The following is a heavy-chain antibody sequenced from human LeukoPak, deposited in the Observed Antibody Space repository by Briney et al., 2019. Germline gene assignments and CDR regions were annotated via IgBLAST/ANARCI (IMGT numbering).Heavy chain of an antibody. CDR1: GFSFRSHG. D-gene: IGHD6-19*01. CDR2: ITSSGSSI. Sequence: PGGSLRLSCAASGFSFRSHGMNWVRQAPGKGLEWVSYITSSGSSIYYADSVKGRFTISRDNAKNSLYLQMNSLRAEDTAVYYCARDVATSGWATFYWGPGTLATVSS. CDR3: ARDVATSGWATFY. J-gene: IGHJ4*02. V-gene: IGHV3-48*01.